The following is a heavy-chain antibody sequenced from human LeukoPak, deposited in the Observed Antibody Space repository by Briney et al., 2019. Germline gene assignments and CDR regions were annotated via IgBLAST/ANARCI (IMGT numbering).Heavy chain of an antibody. V-gene: IGHV3-53*01. CDR2: TFISGNT. CDR3: AGGGGVGAKY. D-gene: IGHD1-26*01. Sequence: QSGGSFTLSSAPYAFNVSNNHMSWVRQAPGKGLEWVSVTFISGNTYYEDFVKGRFTISRDNSNSTLYLQMNSLRAEDTAVYYCAGGGGVGAKYWGQGTLVTVSS. J-gene: IGHJ4*02. CDR1: AFNVSNNH.